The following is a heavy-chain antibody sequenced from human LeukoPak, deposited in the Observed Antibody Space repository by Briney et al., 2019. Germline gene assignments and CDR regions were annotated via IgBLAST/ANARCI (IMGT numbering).Heavy chain of an antibody. CDR2: IKQDGSEK. Sequence: GSLRLSCAASGFTFSSYWMSWVRQAPGKGLEWVANIKQDGSEKYYVDSVKGRFTISRDNAKNSLYLQMNSLRAEDTAVYYCARDSFIAATVTFDYWGQGTLVTVSS. V-gene: IGHV3-7*01. J-gene: IGHJ4*02. CDR3: ARDSFIAATVTFDY. D-gene: IGHD6-25*01. CDR1: GFTFSSYW.